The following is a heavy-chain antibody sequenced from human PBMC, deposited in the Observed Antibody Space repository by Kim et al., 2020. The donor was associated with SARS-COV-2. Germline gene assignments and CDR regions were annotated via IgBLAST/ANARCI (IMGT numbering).Heavy chain of an antibody. Sequence: GATCDAAAVKGRCTISRDSSKNTWCLQMTSLRVGDTAVYYCARHDGFDPWGQGTLVTVSS. J-gene: IGHJ5*02. CDR2: GAT. CDR3: ARHDGFDP. V-gene: IGHV3-66*04.